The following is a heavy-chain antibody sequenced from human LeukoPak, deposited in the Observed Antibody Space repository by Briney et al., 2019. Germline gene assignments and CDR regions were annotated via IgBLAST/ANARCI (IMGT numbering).Heavy chain of an antibody. D-gene: IGHD4-17*01. CDR2: ISSSSSYI. J-gene: IGHJ5*02. Sequence: KAGGSLRLSCAASGFTFSSYSMNWVRQAPGKGLEWVSSISSSSSYIYYADSVKGRFTISRDNAKNSLYLQMNSLRAEDTAVYYCARDSLTTVTTGELWFDPWGQGTLVTASS. V-gene: IGHV3-21*01. CDR3: ARDSLTTVTTGELWFDP. CDR1: GFTFSSYS.